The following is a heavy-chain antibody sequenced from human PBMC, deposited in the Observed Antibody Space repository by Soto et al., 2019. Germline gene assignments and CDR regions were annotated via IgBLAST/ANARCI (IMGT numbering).Heavy chain of an antibody. CDR3: VGTGTADDF. CDR2: IFYSGDT. V-gene: IGHV4-30-4*01. D-gene: IGHD1-7*01. CDR1: GASVNTGDYY. Sequence: VQLQGSGPGLVKPSQTLSLTCTVSGASVNTGDYYWSYIRQSPGKELEWLGYIFYSGDTYYNPSLKSRAPISLNTSRNQISLTLTSATDADTAVYFCVGTGTADDFWGQGTLVTVSS. J-gene: IGHJ1*01.